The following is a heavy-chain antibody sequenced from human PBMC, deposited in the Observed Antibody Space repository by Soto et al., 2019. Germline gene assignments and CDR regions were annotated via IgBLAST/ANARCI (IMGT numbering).Heavy chain of an antibody. Sequence: WGSLRLPCAASGFTFSNHGMIWIRQAPGKGLEWVSVITPSSGSTFYADSVKGRFTISRDTSKNTLYLQMNSLRAEDTGVYYCAKDRERMDVWGQGTTVTVSS. CDR3: AKDRERMDV. V-gene: IGHV3-23*01. J-gene: IGHJ6*02. CDR2: ITPSSGST. CDR1: GFTFSNHG.